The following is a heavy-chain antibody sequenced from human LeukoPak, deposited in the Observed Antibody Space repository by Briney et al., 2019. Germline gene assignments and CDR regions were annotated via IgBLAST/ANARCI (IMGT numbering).Heavy chain of an antibody. J-gene: IGHJ6*04. D-gene: IGHD2-2*01. V-gene: IGHV3-11*06. Sequence: PGGSLRLSCAASGFTFSDYYMNWIRLAPGKGPEWVSSISTSSTYTNYADSVRGRFTISRDNANNSLYLQMNSLRAEDTAVYYCARAQVVPAATYYYYYGMDVWGKGTTVTVSS. CDR3: ARAQVVPAATYYYYYGMDV. CDR2: ISTSSTYT. CDR1: GFTFSDYY.